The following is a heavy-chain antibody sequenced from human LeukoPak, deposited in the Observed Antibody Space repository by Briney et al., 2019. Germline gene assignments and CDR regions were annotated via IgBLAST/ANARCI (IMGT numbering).Heavy chain of an antibody. J-gene: IGHJ6*02. D-gene: IGHD3-16*01. CDR2: INHNGNVN. Sequence: GGSLRLSCAASGFTFSSYWMNWARQAPGKGLQWVASINHNGNVNYYVDSVKGRFTISRDNAKNSLYLQMSNLRAEDTAVYFCARGGGLDVWGQGATVTVSS. CDR1: GFTFSSYW. V-gene: IGHV3-7*03. CDR3: ARGGGLDV.